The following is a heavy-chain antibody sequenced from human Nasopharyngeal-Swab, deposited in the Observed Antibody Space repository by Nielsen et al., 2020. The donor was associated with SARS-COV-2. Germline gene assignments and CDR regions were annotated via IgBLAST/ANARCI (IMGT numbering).Heavy chain of an antibody. CDR2: VSGSYSAI. Sequence: GESLKISCAASGFSFSDYTMSWIRQAPGKGLEYISSVSGSYSAIYYADSVQGRLTISRDNARNSLYLQMNSLTAEDTAVYYCARAVELWSNPSDFDSWGQGTLVTVSS. V-gene: IGHV3-11*01. D-gene: IGHD5-18*01. CDR1: GFSFSDYT. CDR3: ARAVELWSNPSDFDS. J-gene: IGHJ4*02.